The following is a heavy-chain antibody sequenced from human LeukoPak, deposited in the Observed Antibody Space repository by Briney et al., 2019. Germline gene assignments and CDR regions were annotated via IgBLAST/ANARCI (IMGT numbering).Heavy chain of an antibody. J-gene: IGHJ6*02. CDR3: ARDRIAAAGRIEGYGMDV. V-gene: IGHV4-59*01. D-gene: IGHD6-13*01. CDR1: GGSISSYY. CDR2: IYYSGST. Sequence: SETLSLTCTVSGGSISSYYWSWIRQPPGKGLEWIGYIYYSGSTNYNPSLKSRVTISVDTSKNQFSLKLSSVTAADTAVYYCARDRIAAAGRIEGYGMDVWGQGTTVTASS.